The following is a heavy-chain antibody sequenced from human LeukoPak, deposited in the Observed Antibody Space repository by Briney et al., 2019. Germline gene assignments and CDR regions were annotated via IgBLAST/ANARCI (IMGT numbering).Heavy chain of an antibody. CDR2: INQDGSEK. Sequence: GGSLRLSCAASGFTFSTSWMSWVRQAPGKGLEWVANINQDGSEKYYVESLKGRLTISRDNAKDSLYLQMTSLRAEDTAVYYCARGPSGTYRHTFVYWGQGTLVTVSS. V-gene: IGHV3-7*01. CDR1: GFTFSTSW. D-gene: IGHD3-16*02. CDR3: ARGPSGTYRHTFVY. J-gene: IGHJ4*02.